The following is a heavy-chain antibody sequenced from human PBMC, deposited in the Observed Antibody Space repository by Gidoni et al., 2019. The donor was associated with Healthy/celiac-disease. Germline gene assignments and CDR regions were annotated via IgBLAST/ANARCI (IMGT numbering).Heavy chain of an antibody. CDR1: GGSISCGGYY. J-gene: IGHJ6*02. CDR2: IYCSGST. Sequence: QVQLQESGPGLVKPSQTLSLTCTVPGGSISCGGYYWSWIRQHPGKGLEWIGYIYCSGSTYYNPSLKSRVTISVDTSKNQFSLKLSSVTAADTAVYYCARDTGEVHPYYYGMDVWGQGTTVTVSS. CDR3: ARDTGEVHPYYYGMDV. D-gene: IGHD3-10*01. V-gene: IGHV4-31*03.